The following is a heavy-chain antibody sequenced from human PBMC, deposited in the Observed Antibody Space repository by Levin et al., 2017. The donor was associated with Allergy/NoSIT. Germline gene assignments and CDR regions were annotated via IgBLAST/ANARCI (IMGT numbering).Heavy chain of an antibody. D-gene: IGHD2-2*01. J-gene: IGHJ3*02. CDR3: ARDPPGYCSSTSCYDAASGAFDI. CDR1: GFTFSSYA. Sequence: GGSLRLSCAASGFTFSSYAMHWVRQAPGKGLEWVAVISYDGSNKYYADSVKGRFTISRDNSKNTLYLQMNSLRAEDTAVYYCARDPPGYCSSTSCYDAASGAFDIWGQGTMVTVSS. V-gene: IGHV3-30-3*01. CDR2: ISYDGSNK.